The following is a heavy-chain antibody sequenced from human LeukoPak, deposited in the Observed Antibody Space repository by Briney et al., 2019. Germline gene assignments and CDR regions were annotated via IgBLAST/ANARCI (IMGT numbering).Heavy chain of an antibody. D-gene: IGHD2-21*02. V-gene: IGHV4-59*01. J-gene: IGHJ4*02. CDR3: ARIRTASNHFDY. Sequence: SETLSLTCTVSGASISSYWSWIRQPPGKGLEWFGYIYYSGSTNYNPSLKSRVTMSVDTSKNQFSMNLSSVTAADTAVYYCARIRTASNHFDYWGQGALVTVSS. CDR1: GASISSY. CDR2: IYYSGST.